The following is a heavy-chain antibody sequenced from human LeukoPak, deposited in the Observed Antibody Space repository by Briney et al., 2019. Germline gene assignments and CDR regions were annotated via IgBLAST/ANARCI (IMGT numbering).Heavy chain of an antibody. CDR2: FDPEDGET. D-gene: IGHD6-13*01. CDR3: TNKGIAAAGEGWDYYGMDV. Sequence: ASVKISCKASGYTFTSYGISWVRQAPGKGLEWMGGFDPEDGETIYAQKFQGRVTMTEDTSTDTAYMELSSLRSEDTAVYYCTNKGIAAAGEGWDYYGMDVWGQGTTVTVSS. J-gene: IGHJ6*02. V-gene: IGHV1-24*01. CDR1: GYTFTSYG.